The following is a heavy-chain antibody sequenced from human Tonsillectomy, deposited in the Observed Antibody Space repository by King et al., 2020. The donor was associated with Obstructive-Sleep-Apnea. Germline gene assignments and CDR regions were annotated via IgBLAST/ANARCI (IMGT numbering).Heavy chain of an antibody. V-gene: IGHV3-30*18. CDR3: ANSYYDSSGFGY. Sequence: QVQLVESGGGVVQPGRSLRLSCAASGFTFSSYGMHWVRQAPGKGLEWVAVISYDGSNKYYADSVKGRFTISRDNSKNTLYLQMNSLRAEDTAVYYCANSYYDSSGFGYWGQGTLVTVSS. J-gene: IGHJ4*02. D-gene: IGHD3-22*01. CDR2: ISYDGSNK. CDR1: GFTFSSYG.